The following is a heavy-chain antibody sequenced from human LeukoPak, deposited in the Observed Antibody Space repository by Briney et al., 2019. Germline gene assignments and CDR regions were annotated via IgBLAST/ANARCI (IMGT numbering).Heavy chain of an antibody. CDR1: GGSISSGDHY. Sequence: SETLSPTCTVSGGSISSGDHYWSWIRQYPGKGLEWIGYIYYSGTTYYNPSLMSRVSISVDTSKNQLSLKLSSVTAADTAVYYCASMNRDGFKYYFDYWGQGTLVTVSS. D-gene: IGHD5-24*01. J-gene: IGHJ4*02. CDR2: IYYSGTT. CDR3: ASMNRDGFKYYFDY. V-gene: IGHV4-31*03.